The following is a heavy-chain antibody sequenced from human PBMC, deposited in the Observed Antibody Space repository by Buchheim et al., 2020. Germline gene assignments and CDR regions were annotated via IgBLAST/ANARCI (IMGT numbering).Heavy chain of an antibody. J-gene: IGHJ4*02. CDR2: IWYDGSNK. CDR1: GFTFSSYG. Sequence: QVQLVESGGGVVQPGRSLRLSCAASGFTFSSYGMHWVSQDPGKGLEWVAVIWYDGSNKYYADSVKGRITISRDNSKKKLYLQMNSLRAEDTAVYYCARDYYGSGSLIDYWGQGTL. D-gene: IGHD3-10*01. V-gene: IGHV3-33*01. CDR3: ARDYYGSGSLIDY.